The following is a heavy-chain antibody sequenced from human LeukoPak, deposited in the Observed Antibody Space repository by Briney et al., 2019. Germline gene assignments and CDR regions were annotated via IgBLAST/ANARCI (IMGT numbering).Heavy chain of an antibody. CDR1: GGSISSSSFY. J-gene: IGHJ4*02. CDR2: IYYTGKT. D-gene: IGHD1-26*01. V-gene: IGHV4-39*07. CDR3: ARVTSGATIDY. Sequence: PSETLSLTCTVSGGSISSSSFYWGWIRQPPGKGLEWIGSIYYTGKTYYNPSLKSRVTISIDTSKTQFSLKLSSVTAADTAVYYCARVTSGATIDYWGQGTLVTVSS.